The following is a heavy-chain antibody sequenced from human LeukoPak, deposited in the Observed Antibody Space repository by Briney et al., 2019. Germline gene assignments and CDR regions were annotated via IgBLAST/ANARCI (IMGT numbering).Heavy chain of an antibody. Sequence: PLASVKVSCKASGGTFSTYAISWVRQAPGQGLEWMGGIIPIFGTANYAQKFQGRVTITADKSTSTAYMELSSLRSEDTAVYYCARHKPSTISGWYWFDPWGQGTLVTVSS. CDR3: ARHKPSTISGWYWFDP. V-gene: IGHV1-69*06. CDR1: GGTFSTYA. D-gene: IGHD6-19*01. CDR2: IIPIFGTA. J-gene: IGHJ5*02.